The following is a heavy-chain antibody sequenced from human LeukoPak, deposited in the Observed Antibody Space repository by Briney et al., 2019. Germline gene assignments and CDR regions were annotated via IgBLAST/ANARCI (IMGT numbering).Heavy chain of an antibody. J-gene: IGHJ4*02. CDR1: GFIFSDYA. V-gene: IGHV3-64*02. CDR3: ARGRGGSYDY. CDR2: IKTNGGRA. Sequence: PGGPLRLSCAASGFIFSDYAMHWVRQAPGKGLEYVSSIKTNGGRAFYADSVKRTFTISRDNSKNTLNLLMSSLRAEDMAVYYCARGRGGSYDYWGQGVLVTVSS. D-gene: IGHD1-26*01.